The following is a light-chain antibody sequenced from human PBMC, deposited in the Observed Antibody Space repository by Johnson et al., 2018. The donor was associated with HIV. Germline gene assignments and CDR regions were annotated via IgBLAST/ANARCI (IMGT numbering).Light chain of an antibody. J-gene: IGLJ1*01. CDR2: ENN. V-gene: IGLV1-51*02. CDR1: SSNIGNNY. Sequence: QSVLTQPPSVSASPGQKVTISCSGSSSNIGNNYVSWYQQLPGTAPKLLIYENNKRPSGIPDRFSGSKSGTSATLGITGLQTGDEADYYCGTWDSSLTLSVFGTGTKVTVL. CDR3: GTWDSSLTLSV.